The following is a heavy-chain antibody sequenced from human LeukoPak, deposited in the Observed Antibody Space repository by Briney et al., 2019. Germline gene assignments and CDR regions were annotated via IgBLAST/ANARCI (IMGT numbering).Heavy chain of an antibody. CDR1: GGSISSYY. D-gene: IGHD4-17*01. CDR2: IYYSGST. J-gene: IGHJ5*02. CDR3: ARDDYGDSYVIDP. V-gene: IGHV4-59*01. Sequence: PSETLSLTCTVSGGSISSYYWSWIRQPPGKGLEWIGYIYYSGSTNYNPSLKSRVTISVDTSKNQFSLKLSSVTAADTAVYYCARDDYGDSYVIDPWGQGTLVTVSS.